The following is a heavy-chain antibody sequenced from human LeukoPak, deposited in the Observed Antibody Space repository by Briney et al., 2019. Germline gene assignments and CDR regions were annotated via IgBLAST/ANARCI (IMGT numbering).Heavy chain of an antibody. CDR2: IKQDGSEK. V-gene: IGHV3-7*01. D-gene: IGHD1-20*01. CDR3: AREAFGKPFNWNERGNAFDI. Sequence: PGGSLRLSCAASGFTFSSYWMSWVRQAPGKGLEWVANIKQDGSEKYYVDPVKGRFTISRDNAKNSLYLQMNGLRAEDTAVYYCAREAFGKPFNWNERGNAFDIWGQGTMVTVSS. J-gene: IGHJ3*02. CDR1: GFTFSSYW.